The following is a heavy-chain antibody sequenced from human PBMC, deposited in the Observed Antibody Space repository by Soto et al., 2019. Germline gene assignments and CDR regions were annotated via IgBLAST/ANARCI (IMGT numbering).Heavy chain of an antibody. CDR1: GDPITSINW. CDR2: IHHGGST. V-gene: IGHV4-4*02. J-gene: IGHJ4*02. Sequence: QVQLQESGPGLVKPSGTLSLTCAVSGDPITSINWWSWVRQSPGKGLEWIGEIHHGGSTNYNPSLRXRVXXXXXXXXXXXXXXXXXXXXXXXXXXXXAXXXXXXXXDYNIDYWGQGILVTVSS. CDR3: AXXXXXXXXDYNIDY. D-gene: IGHD3-10*01.